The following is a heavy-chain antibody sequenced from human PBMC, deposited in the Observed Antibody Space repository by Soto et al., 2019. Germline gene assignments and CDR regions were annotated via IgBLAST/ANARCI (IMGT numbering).Heavy chain of an antibody. Sequence: EVQLVESGGGLVKPGGSLRLSCAASGFTFSSYSMNWVRQAPGKGLEWVSSISSSSSYIYYADSVKGRFTISRDNAQNSTYLEINSPRAEDTAACCCAREGGEYQLPHPHDWSDPWGQGTLVTVSS. V-gene: IGHV3-21*01. D-gene: IGHD2-2*01. CDR3: AREGGEYQLPHPHDWSDP. J-gene: IGHJ5*02. CDR1: GFTFSSYS. CDR2: ISSSSSYI.